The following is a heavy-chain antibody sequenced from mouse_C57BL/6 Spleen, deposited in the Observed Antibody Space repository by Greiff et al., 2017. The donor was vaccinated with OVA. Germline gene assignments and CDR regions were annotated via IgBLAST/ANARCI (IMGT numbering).Heavy chain of an antibody. D-gene: IGHD2-4*01. CDR3: ARGEAYDYDAGYAMDY. CDR2: IYPGSGST. CDR1: GYTFTSYW. V-gene: IGHV1-55*01. J-gene: IGHJ4*01. Sequence: QVQLQQPGAELVKPGASVKMSCKASGYTFTSYWITWVKQRPGQGLEWIGDIYPGSGSTNYNEKFKSKATLTVDTSSSTAYMQLSSLTSEDSAVYYCARGEAYDYDAGYAMDYWGQGTSVTVSS.